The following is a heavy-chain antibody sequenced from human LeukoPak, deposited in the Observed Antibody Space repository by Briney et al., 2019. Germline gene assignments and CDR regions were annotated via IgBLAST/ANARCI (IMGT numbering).Heavy chain of an antibody. V-gene: IGHV3-30*02. J-gene: IGHJ4*02. Sequence: PGGSLRLSCAASGFTFSSYGMHWVRQAPGKGLEWVAFIRYDGSNKYYADSVKGRFTISRDNSKNTLYLQMNSLRAEDTAVYYCAASLGGGILTGPGRYWGQGTLVTVSS. CDR1: GFTFSSYG. D-gene: IGHD3-9*01. CDR2: IRYDGSNK. CDR3: AASLGGGILTGPGRY.